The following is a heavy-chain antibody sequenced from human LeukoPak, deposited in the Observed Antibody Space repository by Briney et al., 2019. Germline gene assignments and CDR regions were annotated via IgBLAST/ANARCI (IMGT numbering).Heavy chain of an antibody. CDR3: TRESGSYHGNDY. CDR1: GYTFTGYY. V-gene: IGHV1-2*06. D-gene: IGHD1-26*01. J-gene: IGHJ4*02. Sequence: ASVKVSCKASGYTFTGYYMHWVRQAPGQGLEWMGRINPNNGATNYAQKLQGRVTITGDTSISTAYMELSSLRSDDTAVYYCTRESGSYHGNDYWGQGTLVTVPS. CDR2: INPNNGAT.